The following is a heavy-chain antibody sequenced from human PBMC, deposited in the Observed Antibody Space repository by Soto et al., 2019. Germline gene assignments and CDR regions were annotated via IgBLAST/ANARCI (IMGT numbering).Heavy chain of an antibody. J-gene: IGHJ4*02. CDR1: GVSITSGAYY. D-gene: IGHD2-21*01. CDR2: VHHSGRA. CDR3: ARPLSPGIGVSYFFQY. V-gene: IGHV4-31*03. Sequence: QVQLQESGPGLVKPSQTLSLSCNVSGVSITSGAYYWTWIRQLPGKGLEWIGYVHHSGRAYYNPFLKGRVTIPLDASKNEFSLRLTSVTAADTALYYCARPLSPGIGVSYFFQYWGQGTLVTVSS.